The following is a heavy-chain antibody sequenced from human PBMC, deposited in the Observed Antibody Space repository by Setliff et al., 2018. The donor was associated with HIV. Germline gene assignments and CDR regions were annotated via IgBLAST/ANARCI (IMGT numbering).Heavy chain of an antibody. V-gene: IGHV4-61*02. CDR2: IYTGAT. D-gene: IGHD2-21*01. Sequence: SETLSLTCTVSGGSISSGSYFWNWIRQPAGKGLEWIGRIYTGATYVHPSLNSRVTVSIDASKNQFSVKMRSVTAADTAVYYCASWGAGGNSGFDYWGRGTLVTVSS. J-gene: IGHJ4*02. CDR1: GGSISSGSYF. CDR3: ASWGAGGNSGFDY.